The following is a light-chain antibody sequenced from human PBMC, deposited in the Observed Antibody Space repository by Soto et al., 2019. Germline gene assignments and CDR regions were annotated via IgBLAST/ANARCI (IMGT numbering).Light chain of an antibody. CDR3: SSYTSSSTDV. Sequence: QSVLTQPASVSGSPGQSITISCTGTSSDVGGYNHVSWYHQHPGKAPKLMIYEVSNRPSGVSNRFSGSKSGNTASLTISGLQAEDEADYYCSSYTSSSTDVFGTGTQVTVL. V-gene: IGLV2-14*01. J-gene: IGLJ1*01. CDR1: SSDVGGYNH. CDR2: EVS.